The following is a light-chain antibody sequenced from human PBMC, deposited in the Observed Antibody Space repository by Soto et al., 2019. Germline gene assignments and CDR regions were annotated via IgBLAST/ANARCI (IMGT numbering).Light chain of an antibody. CDR2: DAS. CDR3: QQYSTSRPVT. Sequence: EIVLTQSPGTLSLSPGERATLSCRASQSVASNYLGWYQQKPGQAPRVLIFDASIRATGIPDRFSASGSGSDFTLTISRLEPEDFAVYYCQQYSTSRPVTFGQGTRLEIK. CDR1: QSVASNY. V-gene: IGKV3-20*01. J-gene: IGKJ5*01.